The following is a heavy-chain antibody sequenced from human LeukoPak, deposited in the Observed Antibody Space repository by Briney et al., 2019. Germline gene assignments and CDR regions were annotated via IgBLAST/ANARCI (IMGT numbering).Heavy chain of an antibody. V-gene: IGHV1-2*06. J-gene: IGHJ6*03. Sequence: GASVKVSCKASGYTFTGYYMHWVRQAPGQGLEWMERINPNSGGTNYAQKFQGRVTMTRDTSISTAYMELSRLRSDDTAVYYCARYYYGSGSPYYYYMVVWGKGTTVTVSS. D-gene: IGHD3-10*01. CDR3: ARYYYGSGSPYYYYMVV. CDR2: INPNSGGT. CDR1: GYTFTGYY.